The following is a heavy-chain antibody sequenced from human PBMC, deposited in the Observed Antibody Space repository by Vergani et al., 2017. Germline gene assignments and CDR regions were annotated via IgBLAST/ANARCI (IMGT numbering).Heavy chain of an antibody. CDR1: GGSISSSSYY. J-gene: IGHJ3*02. D-gene: IGHD3-9*01. CDR2: IYYSGST. V-gene: IGHV4-61*05. Sequence: QLQLQESGPGLVKPSETLSLTCTVSGGSISSSSYYWGWIRQPPGKGLEWIGYIYYSGSTNYNPSLKSRVTISVDTSKNQFSLKLSSVTAADTAVYYCARGGDYDILTGPGAFDIWGQGTMVTVSS. CDR3: ARGGDYDILTGPGAFDI.